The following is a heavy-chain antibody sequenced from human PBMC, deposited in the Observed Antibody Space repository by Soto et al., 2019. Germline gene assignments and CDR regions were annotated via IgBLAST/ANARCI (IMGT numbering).Heavy chain of an antibody. CDR1: GGSISSSSYY. CDR3: ARRHSHDLYDKDIYAP. V-gene: IGHV4-39*01. J-gene: IGHJ4*02. CDR2: IYYSGST. D-gene: IGHD2-15*01. Sequence: SETLSLTCTVSGGSISSSSYYWGGIRQPPGKGLEWIGSIYYSGSTYYNPSLKSRLSISVDTSKNQFSLKLSSVTAADTAMYYCARRHSHDLYDKDIYAPRGQGTLVTVSS.